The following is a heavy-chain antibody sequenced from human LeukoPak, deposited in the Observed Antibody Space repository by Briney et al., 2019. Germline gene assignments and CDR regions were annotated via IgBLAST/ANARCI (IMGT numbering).Heavy chain of an antibody. CDR2: IYYSGST. Sequence: MSSETLSLTCTVSGGSISSGGYYWSWIRLHPGKGLEWIGYIYYSGSTYCNPSLKSRVTISVDTSKNQFSLKLSSVTAADTAVYYCARDAIGMDVWGQGTTVTVSS. CDR1: GGSISSGGYY. J-gene: IGHJ6*02. CDR3: ARDAIGMDV. V-gene: IGHV4-31*03.